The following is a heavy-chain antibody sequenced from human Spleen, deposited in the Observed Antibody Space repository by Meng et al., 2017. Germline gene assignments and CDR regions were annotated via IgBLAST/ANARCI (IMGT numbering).Heavy chain of an antibody. Sequence: GESLKISCAASGFTFSSYAMSWVRQAPGKGLEWVSAIIGSGGDTYYADSVKGRFTISRDNSKNTLYLQMNSLRAEDTAVYYCAKDHRLPQITVVRGTMKAPTEDWFDPWGQGPLVTVSS. V-gene: IGHV3-23*01. J-gene: IGHJ5*02. CDR2: IIGSGGDT. CDR3: AKDHRLPQITVVRGTMKAPTEDWFDP. CDR1: GFTFSSYA. D-gene: IGHD3-10*01.